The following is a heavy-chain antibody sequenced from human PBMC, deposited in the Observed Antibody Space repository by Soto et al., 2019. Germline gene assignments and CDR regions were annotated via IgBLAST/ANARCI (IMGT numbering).Heavy chain of an antibody. CDR1: GATFSGYA. D-gene: IGHD6-19*01. CDR2: IVPIFETL. V-gene: IGHV1-69*18. J-gene: IGHJ4*02. CDR3: VVMGNVAVSNPRSFDY. Sequence: QVQLVQSGAEVKKPGSSVKVSCKASGATFSGYAINCVRQAPGQGLEWLGRIVPIFETLNYAERFQGRVAINADESTTTVYMELTNLTHEDTAVYYCVVMGNVAVSNPRSFDYWGQGTQVTVAS.